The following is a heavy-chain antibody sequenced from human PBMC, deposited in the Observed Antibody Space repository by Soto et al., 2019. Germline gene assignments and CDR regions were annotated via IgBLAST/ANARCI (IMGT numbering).Heavy chain of an antibody. J-gene: IGHJ5*02. CDR2: IYWDDDK. D-gene: IGHD3-3*01. V-gene: IGHV2-5*02. Sequence: SVPTLVNPTQTLTLTCTFSGFSLSTSGVGVGWIRQPPGKALEWLALIYWDDDKRYSPSLGSRLTITKDTSKNKVLLTMANTDTAATATYYRAHAYPHKVLGVVVSGRFEPWGQGTMVTVSS. CDR3: AHAYPHKVLGVVVSGRFEP. CDR1: GFSLSTSGVG.